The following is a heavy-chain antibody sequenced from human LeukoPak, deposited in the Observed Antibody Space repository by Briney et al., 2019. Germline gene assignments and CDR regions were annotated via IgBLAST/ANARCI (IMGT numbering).Heavy chain of an antibody. J-gene: IGHJ5*02. CDR1: GFTFSSYS. Sequence: GGSLRLSCAASGFTFSSYSTNWVRQAPGKGLEWVSSISSSSSYIYYADSVKGRFTISRDNAKNSLYLQMNSLRAEDTAVYYCARDHGMAIVIRHNWFDPWGQGTLVTVSS. D-gene: IGHD5-24*01. V-gene: IGHV3-21*01. CDR2: ISSSSSYI. CDR3: ARDHGMAIVIRHNWFDP.